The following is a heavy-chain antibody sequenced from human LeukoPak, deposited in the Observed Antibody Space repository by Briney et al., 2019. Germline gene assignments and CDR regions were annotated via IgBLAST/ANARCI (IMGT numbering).Heavy chain of an antibody. V-gene: IGHV3-48*01. Sequence: GGSLRLSCAASGFAFSSYGMTWVRQAPGKGLEWVSYISSSSSTIYYADSVKGRFTISKDNSKNTLFLQMNSLRPEDTAVYYCAKDARRTFGLSSGLYRGSYYFDYWGQGTLVTVSS. CDR2: ISSSSSTI. J-gene: IGHJ4*02. D-gene: IGHD6-19*01. CDR1: GFAFSSYG. CDR3: AKDARRTFGLSSGLYRGSYYFDY.